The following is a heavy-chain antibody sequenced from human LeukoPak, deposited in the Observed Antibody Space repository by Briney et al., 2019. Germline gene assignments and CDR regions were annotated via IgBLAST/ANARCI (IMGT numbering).Heavy chain of an antibody. CDR2: IYYDASRQ. CDR1: GFMFGSYG. D-gene: IGHD6-13*01. CDR3: ARDWGGSSPAWP. V-gene: IGHV3-33*01. Sequence: RGSLRLSCAASGFMFGSYGMHWVRQAPSKGLEWVAVIYYDASRQYYGDSVEGRFTISRDNSKNTLYLQMNDLRVGDTAIYYCARDWGGSSPAWPWGQGTLVTVSS. J-gene: IGHJ5*02.